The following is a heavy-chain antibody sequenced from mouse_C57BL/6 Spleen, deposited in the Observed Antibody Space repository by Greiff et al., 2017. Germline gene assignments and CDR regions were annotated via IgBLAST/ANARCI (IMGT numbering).Heavy chain of an antibody. V-gene: IGHV5-12*01. J-gene: IGHJ3*01. CDR3: ARGYYGSSYVGAWFAY. Sequence: EVKLVESGGGLVQPGGSLKLSCAASGFTFSDYYMYWVRQTPEKRLEWVAYISNGGGSTYYPDTVKGRFTISRDNAKNTLYLQMSRLKSEDTAMYDCARGYYGSSYVGAWFAYWGQGTLVTVSA. CDR1: GFTFSDYY. CDR2: ISNGGGST. D-gene: IGHD1-1*01.